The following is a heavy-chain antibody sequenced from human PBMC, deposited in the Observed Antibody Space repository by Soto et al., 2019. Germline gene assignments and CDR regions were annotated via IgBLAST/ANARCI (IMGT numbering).Heavy chain of an antibody. J-gene: IGHJ4*02. CDR1: GFTVSSKY. V-gene: IGHV3-7*01. CDR3: AREAF. Sequence: GGSLRLSCAASGFTVSSKYMSWVRQAPGKGLEWVASIKGDGSEKAYVDSVKGRFTISRDNAKNSLYLQMNSLTAEDTAVYYCAREAFWGQGNMVTVS. CDR2: IKGDGSEK.